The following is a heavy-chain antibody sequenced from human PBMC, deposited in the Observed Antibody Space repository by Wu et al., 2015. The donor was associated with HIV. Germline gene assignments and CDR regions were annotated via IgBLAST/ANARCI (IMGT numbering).Heavy chain of an antibody. CDR3: ARDIPTSVVTPPLRAYFYYMDV. CDR2: VIPLSGTS. J-gene: IGHJ6*03. V-gene: IGHV1-69*12. Sequence: QVQLVQSGAEVKKPGSSVKVSCKFSGGTFNNHAISWVRQAPGQGLQWMGGVIPLSGTSFYAQTFQGRLMITADESTGTAYMHLSRLRFDDTAEYYCARDIPTSVVTPPLRAYFYYMDVWGKGTTVTVSS. CDR1: GGTFNNHA. D-gene: IGHD4-23*01.